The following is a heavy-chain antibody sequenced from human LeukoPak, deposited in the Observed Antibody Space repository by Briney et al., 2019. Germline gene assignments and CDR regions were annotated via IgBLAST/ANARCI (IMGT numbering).Heavy chain of an antibody. J-gene: IGHJ3*02. Sequence: ASVKVSCKASGGTFSSYAISWVRQAPGQGLEWMGRIIPILGIANYAQKFQGRVTITADKSTSTAYMELSSLRSEDTAVYYCATDNPQLRFLEWSGAFDIWGHGTMVTVSS. CDR3: ATDNPQLRFLEWSGAFDI. V-gene: IGHV1-69*04. CDR2: IIPILGIA. D-gene: IGHD3-3*01. CDR1: GGTFSSYA.